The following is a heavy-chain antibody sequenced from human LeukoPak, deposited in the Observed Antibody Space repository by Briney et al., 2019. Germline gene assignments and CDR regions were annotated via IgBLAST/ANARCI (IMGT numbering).Heavy chain of an antibody. Sequence: PGGSLRLSCAASGFTFSSYWMSWVRQAPGKGLEWVANIKQDGSEKFYVDSVKGRFTISRDNDKNSLCLQMNSLRAEDTAVYHCARAVGATHFDYWGQGILVTVSS. J-gene: IGHJ4*02. CDR1: GFTFSSYW. CDR3: ARAVGATHFDY. D-gene: IGHD1-26*01. V-gene: IGHV3-7*04. CDR2: IKQDGSEK.